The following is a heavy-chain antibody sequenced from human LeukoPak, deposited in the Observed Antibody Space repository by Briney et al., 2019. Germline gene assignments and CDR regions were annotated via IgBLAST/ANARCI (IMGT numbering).Heavy chain of an antibody. CDR1: GFAFSSYA. CDR3: AKFSLSFTMAHFDY. J-gene: IGHJ4*02. Sequence: GGSLRLSCAASGFAFSSYAMSWVRQAPGKGLEWVSAISGSGGSTYYADSVKGRFTISRDNSKNTLYLQMNSLRAEDTAVYYCAKFSLSFTMAHFDYWGQGTLVTVSS. D-gene: IGHD3-10*01. CDR2: ISGSGGST. V-gene: IGHV3-23*01.